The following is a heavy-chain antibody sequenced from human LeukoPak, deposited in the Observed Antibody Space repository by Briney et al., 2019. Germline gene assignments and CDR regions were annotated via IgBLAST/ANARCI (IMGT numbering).Heavy chain of an antibody. J-gene: IGHJ4*02. D-gene: IGHD2-21*02. Sequence: ASVKVSCKVSGYTLTELSMHWVRQAPGKGLEWMGGFDPEDGETIYAQKFQGRVTMTEDTSTDTAYMELSSLRSEDTAVYYCATALSKGDPVGYWGQGTLVTVSS. CDR3: ATALSKGDPVGY. CDR2: FDPEDGET. V-gene: IGHV1-24*01. CDR1: GYTLTELS.